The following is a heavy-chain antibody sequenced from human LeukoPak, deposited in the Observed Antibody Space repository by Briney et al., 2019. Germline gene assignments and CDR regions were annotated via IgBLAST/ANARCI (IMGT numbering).Heavy chain of an antibody. CDR2: INHSGST. D-gene: IGHD3-10*01. Sequence: SETLSLTCAVYGGSFSGYYWSWIRQPPGKGLEWIGEINHSGSTNYNPSLKSRVTISVDTSKNQFSLKLSSVTAADTAVYYCARRPRPVYYYGSGSYLPYYGMDVWGQGTTVTVSS. CDR1: GGSFSGYY. J-gene: IGHJ6*02. V-gene: IGHV4-34*01. CDR3: ARRPRPVYYYGSGSYLPYYGMDV.